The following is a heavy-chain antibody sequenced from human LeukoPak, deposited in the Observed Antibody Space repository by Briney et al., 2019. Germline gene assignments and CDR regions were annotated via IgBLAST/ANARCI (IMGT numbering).Heavy chain of an antibody. J-gene: IGHJ4*02. Sequence: GGSLRLSCAAAGFIFRNYWMGWVRQAPGKGLEWVANINADGSEKYYVDSVKGRLTISRDNAKNSLYLQMNSLRAEDTAVYYCARYHSSSQDYWGQGTLVTVSS. CDR3: ARYHSSSQDY. V-gene: IGHV3-7*01. D-gene: IGHD6-13*01. CDR2: INADGSEK. CDR1: GFIFRNYW.